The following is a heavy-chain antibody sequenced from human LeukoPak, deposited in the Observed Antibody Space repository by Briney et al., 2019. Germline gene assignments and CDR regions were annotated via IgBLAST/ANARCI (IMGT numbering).Heavy chain of an antibody. D-gene: IGHD6-13*01. CDR2: IYTSGST. CDR3: ARGIAAAFPGWFDP. Sequence: SETLSLTCTVSGGSISSYYWSWIRQPARKGLEWIGRIYTSGSTNYNPSLKSRVTMSVDTSKNQFSLKLSSVTAADTAVYYCARGIAAAFPGWFDPWGQGTLVTVSS. V-gene: IGHV4-4*07. CDR1: GGSISSYY. J-gene: IGHJ5*02.